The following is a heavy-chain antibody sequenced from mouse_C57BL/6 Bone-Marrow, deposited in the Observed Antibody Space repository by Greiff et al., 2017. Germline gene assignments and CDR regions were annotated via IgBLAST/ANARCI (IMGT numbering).Heavy chain of an antibody. D-gene: IGHD1-1*01. CDR2: INPNNGGT. CDR3: ARHGSSHWYFDV. V-gene: IGHV1-26*01. Sequence: EVQLQQSGPELVKPGASVKISCKASGYTFTDYYMNWVKQSHGKSLEWIGDINPNNGGTSYNQKFKGKATLTVDKSSSTAYMELRSLTSEDSAVYYCARHGSSHWYFDVWRTGTTVTVSS. J-gene: IGHJ1*03. CDR1: GYTFTDYY.